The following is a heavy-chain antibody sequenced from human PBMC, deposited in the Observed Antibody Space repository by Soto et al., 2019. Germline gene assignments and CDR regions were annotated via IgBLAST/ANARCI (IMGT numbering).Heavy chain of an antibody. CDR1: GGSISSYY. Sequence: PSETLSLTCTVSGGSISSYYWSWIRQPPGKGLEWIGYIYYSGSTNYNPSLKSRVTISVDTSKNQFSLKLSSVTAADTAVYYCARGGYYDFWSGYTGNWFDPWGQGTLVTVSS. CDR2: IYYSGST. V-gene: IGHV4-59*01. D-gene: IGHD3-3*01. CDR3: ARGGYYDFWSGYTGNWFDP. J-gene: IGHJ5*02.